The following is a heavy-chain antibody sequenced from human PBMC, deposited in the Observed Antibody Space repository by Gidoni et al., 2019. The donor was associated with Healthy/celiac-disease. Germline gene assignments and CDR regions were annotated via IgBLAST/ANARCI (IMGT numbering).Heavy chain of an antibody. D-gene: IGHD3-16*02. Sequence: QVQLQESGPGLVKPSETLSLTCTVSGGSISSYYWSWIRQPPGKGLEWIGYIYYSGSTNYNPSLKSRVTISVDTSKNQFSLKLSSVTAADTAVYYCARGWYYDYVWGSYRWYIWFDPWGQGTLVTVSS. J-gene: IGHJ5*02. CDR2: IYYSGST. CDR1: GGSISSYY. CDR3: ARGWYYDYVWGSYRWYIWFDP. V-gene: IGHV4-59*01.